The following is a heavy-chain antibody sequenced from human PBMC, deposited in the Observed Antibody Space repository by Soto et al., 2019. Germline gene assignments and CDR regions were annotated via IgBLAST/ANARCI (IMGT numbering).Heavy chain of an antibody. J-gene: IGHJ4*02. D-gene: IGHD6-13*01. CDR2: IYYSGST. Sequence: SETLSLTCTVSGGSISSYYWSWIRQPPGKGLEWIGDIYYSGSTTYNPSLKSRVTISVDMSKNQFSVKLRSVTAADTAVYLCARAYSNSWTYSFESWGQGTLVTVSS. CDR1: GGSISSYY. V-gene: IGHV4-59*01. CDR3: ARAYSNSWTYSFES.